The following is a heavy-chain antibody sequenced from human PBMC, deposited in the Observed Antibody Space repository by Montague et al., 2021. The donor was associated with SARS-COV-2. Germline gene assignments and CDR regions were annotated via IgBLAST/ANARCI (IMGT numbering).Heavy chain of an antibody. J-gene: IGHJ5*02. D-gene: IGHD6-13*01. Sequence: SETLSLTCTVSGGSISSSSYYWGWIRQPPGKGLGWIGSLYYTGSTYYNPSLKSRVTISVDTSKNQFSLKLSSVTAADTAVYYCARDSSWYYRFDPWGQGTLVTVSS. CDR1: GGSISSSSYY. CDR2: LYYTGST. CDR3: ARDSSWYYRFDP. V-gene: IGHV4-39*01.